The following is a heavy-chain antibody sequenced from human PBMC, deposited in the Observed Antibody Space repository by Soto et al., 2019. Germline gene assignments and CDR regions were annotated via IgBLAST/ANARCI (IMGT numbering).Heavy chain of an antibody. V-gene: IGHV4-4*02. J-gene: IGHJ4*02. CDR2: IYHCGGA. Sequence: QVQLQESGPGRVKPSGTLSLTCAVSGGSISGSNWWTWVRQPPGKGLVWMGEIYHCGGANYNPSLESRVTVSVDKSKNQVSLKLSSVTAADTAVYYCARGGSSSGYDKWGQGTLVTVSS. CDR3: ARGGSSSGYDK. CDR1: GGSISGSNW. D-gene: IGHD6-13*01.